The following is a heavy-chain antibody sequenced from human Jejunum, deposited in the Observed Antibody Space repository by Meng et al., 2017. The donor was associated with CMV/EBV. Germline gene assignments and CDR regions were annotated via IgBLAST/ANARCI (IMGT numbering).Heavy chain of an antibody. CDR1: GLTFNSYA. CDR3: AKQGYRNDLDL. CDR2: SSASGGTT. J-gene: IGHJ5*02. Sequence: CAASGLTFNSYALAWVRQAPGKGLEWVSTSSASGGTTYYADAVMGRFTISRDSSKSTLYLQLNSLRVEDTAVYYCAKQGYRNDLDLWGQGTQVTVSS. V-gene: IGHV3-23*01. D-gene: IGHD4-11*01.